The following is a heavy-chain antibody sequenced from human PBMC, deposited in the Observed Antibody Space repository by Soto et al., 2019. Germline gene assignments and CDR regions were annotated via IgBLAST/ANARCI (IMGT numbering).Heavy chain of an antibody. D-gene: IGHD6-13*01. CDR2: IDPVDSYV. V-gene: IGHV5-10-1*01. CDR1: GFSFTNYW. CDR3: ARIESIARNWFDP. Sequence: PGESLKISCKTSGFSFTNYWISWVRHVPGKGLEWMGNIDPVDSYVNYSPSFQGHVTFSVDTSISTASLHLSSLQVSDSATYFCARIESIARNWFDPWGQGTLVTVSS. J-gene: IGHJ5*02.